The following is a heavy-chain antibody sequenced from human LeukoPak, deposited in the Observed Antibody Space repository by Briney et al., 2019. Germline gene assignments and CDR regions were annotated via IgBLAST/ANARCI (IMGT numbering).Heavy chain of an antibody. CDR3: ARGGMATFY. Sequence: SETLSLTCTVSGGSISSYYWTWIRQPPGKGLEWIGYIYYSGSTNYNPSLKSRVTISVDTSKNQFSLKLSSVTAADTAVYYCARGGMATFYWGQGTLVTVSS. CDR1: GGSISSYY. CDR2: IYYSGST. D-gene: IGHD5-24*01. J-gene: IGHJ4*02. V-gene: IGHV4-59*01.